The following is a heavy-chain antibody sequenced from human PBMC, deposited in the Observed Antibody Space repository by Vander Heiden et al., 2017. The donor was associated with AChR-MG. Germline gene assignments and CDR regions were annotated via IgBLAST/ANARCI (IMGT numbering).Heavy chain of an antibody. CDR3: ARDGRYCDWLPRGYFAY. Sequence: QVQLVESGGGVVQPGRSTSLSCAASGFTCSSYDMHWVRQAPGKGREWVAVKSYDGSNKYYDDSVKGRFTISRDNSKNTLYLQMNSLRAEDTAVYYCARDGRYCDWLPRGYFAYWGQGTLVTVSS. D-gene: IGHD3-9*01. J-gene: IGHJ4*02. CDR2: KSYDGSNK. CDR1: GFTCSSYD. V-gene: IGHV3-30-3*01.